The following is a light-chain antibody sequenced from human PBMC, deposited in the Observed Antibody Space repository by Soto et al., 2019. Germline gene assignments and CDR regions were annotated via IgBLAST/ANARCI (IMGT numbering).Light chain of an antibody. CDR1: QSVSSTY. J-gene: IGKJ2*01. CDR3: HQYVSSPFT. Sequence: EIVLTQSPATLSLSPGERATLSCGASQSVSSTYLAWYHQKPGLAPRLLIYDASSRATGIPDWFSGSGSGTDFTLTISRLAPEEFAVYYCHQYVSSPFTFGLGTKLEIK. CDR2: DAS. V-gene: IGKV3D-20*01.